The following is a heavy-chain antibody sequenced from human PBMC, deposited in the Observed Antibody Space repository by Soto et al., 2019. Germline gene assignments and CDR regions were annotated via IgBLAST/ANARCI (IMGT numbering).Heavy chain of an antibody. V-gene: IGHV3-23*01. CDR1: GFTFSSYA. J-gene: IGHJ4*02. CDR3: AKDPELATISTFDY. Sequence: GGSLRLSCAVSGFTFSSYAMSWVRQTPGKGLEWVSGISGSAGSTYYADSVKGRFTISRDNSKNTLYLQMNSLRAEDTAIYYCAKDPELATISTFDYWGQGTLVTVSS. D-gene: IGHD3-10*01. CDR2: ISGSAGST.